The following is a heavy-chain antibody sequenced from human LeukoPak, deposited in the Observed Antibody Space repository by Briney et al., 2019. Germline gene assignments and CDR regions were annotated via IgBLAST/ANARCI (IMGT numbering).Heavy chain of an antibody. V-gene: IGHV1-2*02. CDR3: ARDLDYYDRSGYYYPRYYYLDV. D-gene: IGHD3-22*01. CDR2: INPNSGGT. Sequence: ASVKVSCKASGYTFTGYYMHWVRQAPGQGLKWMGWINPNSGGTNYAQKFQGRVTMTRDTSISTAYMELSRLRSDDTAVYYCARDLDYYDRSGYYYPRYYYLDVWGEGTTVTISS. CDR1: GYTFTGYY. J-gene: IGHJ6*03.